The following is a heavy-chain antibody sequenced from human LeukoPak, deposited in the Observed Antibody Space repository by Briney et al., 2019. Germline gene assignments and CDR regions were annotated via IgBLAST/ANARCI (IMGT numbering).Heavy chain of an antibody. CDR2: INPNSGGT. D-gene: IGHD2-15*01. J-gene: IGHJ3*02. CDR1: GYTFTGYY. V-gene: IGHV1-2*02. Sequence: ASVKVSCKASGYTFTGYYMHWVRQAPGQGLEWTGWINPNSGGTNYAQKFQGRVTMTRDTSISTAYMELSRLRSDDTAVYYCASVRGYCSGGSCYPDAFDIWGQGTMVTVSS. CDR3: ASVRGYCSGGSCYPDAFDI.